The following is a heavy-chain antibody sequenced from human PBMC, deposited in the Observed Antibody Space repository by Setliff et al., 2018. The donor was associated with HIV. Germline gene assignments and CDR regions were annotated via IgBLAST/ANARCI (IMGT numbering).Heavy chain of an antibody. CDR3: AREPRYYHTSGTDAFDI. V-gene: IGHV1-18*01. D-gene: IGHD3-22*01. J-gene: IGHJ3*02. Sequence: ASVKVSCKASGYTFNNYGISWVRQAPGQGLEYLGWISAYNGNTNYAQKVQGRITMTTDTSTSTAYMELRSLRSDDTAVYYCAREPRYYHTSGTDAFDIWGQGTMVTVSS. CDR2: ISAYNGNT. CDR1: GYTFNNYG.